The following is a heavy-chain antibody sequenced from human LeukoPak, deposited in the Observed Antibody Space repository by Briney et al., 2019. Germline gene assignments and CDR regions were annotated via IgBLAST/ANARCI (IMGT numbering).Heavy chain of an antibody. J-gene: IGHJ4*02. CDR3: ARVRTAMVKAGVDY. Sequence: PGGSLRLSCAASGFTFSSYSMNWVRQAPGKGLEWVSSISSSSSYIYYADSVKGRFAISRDNAKNSLYLQMNSLRAEDTAVYYCARVRTAMVKAGVDYRGQGTLVTVSS. CDR1: GFTFSSYS. CDR2: ISSSSSYI. D-gene: IGHD5-18*01. V-gene: IGHV3-21*01.